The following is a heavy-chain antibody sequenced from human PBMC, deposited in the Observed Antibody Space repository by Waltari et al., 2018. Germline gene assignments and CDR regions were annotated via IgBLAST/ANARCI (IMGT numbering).Heavy chain of an antibody. V-gene: IGHV4-39*07. CDR3: ARNPTLIVVVPAAEYNWFDP. CDR2: IYYSGST. J-gene: IGHJ5*02. D-gene: IGHD2-2*01. Sequence: QLQLQESGPGLVKPSETLSLTCTVSGGSLSSSSYYWGWIRQPPGKGLEWIGSIYYSGSTYYNPSLKSRVTISVDTSKNQFSLKLSSVTAADTAVYYCARNPTLIVVVPAAEYNWFDPWGQGTLVTVSS. CDR1: GGSLSSSSYY.